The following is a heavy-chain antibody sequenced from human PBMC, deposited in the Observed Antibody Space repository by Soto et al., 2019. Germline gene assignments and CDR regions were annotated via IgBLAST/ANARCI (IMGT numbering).Heavy chain of an antibody. V-gene: IGHV3-23*01. CDR1: GFTFSSYA. D-gene: IGHD6-6*01. J-gene: IGHJ4*02. Sequence: GGSLRLSCAASGFTFSSYAMSWVRQAPGKGLEWVSAISGSGGSAYYADSVKGRFTISRDNSKNTLYLQMNSLRAEDTAVYYCAKDEQLVPLYYFDYWGQGTLVTVSS. CDR3: AKDEQLVPLYYFDY. CDR2: ISGSGGSA.